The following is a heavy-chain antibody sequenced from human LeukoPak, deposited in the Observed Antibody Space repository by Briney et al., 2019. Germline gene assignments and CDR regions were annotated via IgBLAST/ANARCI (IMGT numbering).Heavy chain of an antibody. V-gene: IGHV4-34*01. CDR1: GGSFSGYY. CDR2: INHSGST. J-gene: IGHJ4*02. D-gene: IGHD2-8*01. CDR3: ARVLGYCTNGVCYDPIDY. Sequence: SETLSLTCAVYGGSFSGYYWSWIRQPPGKGLEWIGEINHSGSTNYNPSLKSRVTISVDTSKNQFSLKLSSVTAADTAVYYCARVLGYCTNGVCYDPIDYWGQGTLVTVFS.